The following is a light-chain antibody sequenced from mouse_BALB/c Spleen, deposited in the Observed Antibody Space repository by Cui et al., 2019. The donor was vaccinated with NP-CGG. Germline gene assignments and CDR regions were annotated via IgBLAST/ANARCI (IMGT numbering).Light chain of an antibody. Sequence: QAVVTQESAPTTSPGETVTLTCRSITGAVTTSNYANWVQEKPDHLFTGLIGGTNNRVPGVPARFSGSLIGDKAALTITGAQTEDEAIYFCALWYSNHWVFGGGTKLTVL. CDR1: TGAVTTSNY. CDR3: ALWYSNHWV. CDR2: GTN. J-gene: IGLJ1*01. V-gene: IGLV1*01.